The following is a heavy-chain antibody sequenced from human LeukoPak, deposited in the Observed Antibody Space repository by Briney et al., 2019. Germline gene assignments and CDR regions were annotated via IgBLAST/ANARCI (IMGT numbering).Heavy chain of an antibody. Sequence: GSSLRLSWAAPGFTFVDYPMHGVRKAPGKGLEWVSGISWNSGSIGYADSVKGRFTISRDNAKNSLYLQMNSLRAEDMALYYCAKDIRGYSSGCIDYWGQGTLVTVSS. CDR3: AKDIRGYSSGCIDY. J-gene: IGHJ4*02. D-gene: IGHD6-19*01. V-gene: IGHV3-9*03. CDR1: GFTFVDYP. CDR2: ISWNSGSI.